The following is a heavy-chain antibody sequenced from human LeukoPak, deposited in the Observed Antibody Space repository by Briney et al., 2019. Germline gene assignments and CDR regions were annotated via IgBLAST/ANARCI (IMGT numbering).Heavy chain of an antibody. J-gene: IGHJ6*02. D-gene: IGHD3-22*01. Sequence: KTSETLSLTCAVYGGSFSGCYWSWIRQPPGKGLEWIGEINHSGSTNYNPSLKSRVTISVDTSKNQFSLKLSSVTAADTAVYYCARDFYYYDSSGATYYYYYGMDVWGQGTTVTVSS. CDR3: ARDFYYYDSSGATYYYYYGMDV. CDR2: INHSGST. CDR1: GGSFSGCY. V-gene: IGHV4-34*01.